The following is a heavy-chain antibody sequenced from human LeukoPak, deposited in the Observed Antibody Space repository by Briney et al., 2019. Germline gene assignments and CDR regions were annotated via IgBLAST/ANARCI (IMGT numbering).Heavy chain of an antibody. CDR1: GFAFSSYA. V-gene: IGHV3-23*01. D-gene: IGHD5-12*01. J-gene: IGHJ5*02. CDR2: ISSSGGST. Sequence: GGSLRLSCATSGFAFSSYAMTWVRQTPGKGLEWVSAISSSGGSTSYADSMKGRLIISRDNSKNTLYLQMNSLRAEDTAVYYCAIRLKRGVFDPWGQGTLVTVSS. CDR3: AIRLKRGVFDP.